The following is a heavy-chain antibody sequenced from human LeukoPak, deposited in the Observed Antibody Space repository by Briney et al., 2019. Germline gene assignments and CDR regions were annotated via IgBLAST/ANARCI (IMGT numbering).Heavy chain of an antibody. CDR2: IIPILGIA. CDR3: ASGHRRDGYNL. J-gene: IGHJ5*02. CDR1: GGTFSSYA. V-gene: IGHV1-69*04. D-gene: IGHD5-24*01. Sequence: EAAPKVSCKASGGTFSSYAISWVRQAPGRGLGWMGRIIPILGIANYAQKFQGRVTITADKSTSTAYMELSSLRSEDTAVYYCASGHRRDGYNLWGQGTLVTVSS.